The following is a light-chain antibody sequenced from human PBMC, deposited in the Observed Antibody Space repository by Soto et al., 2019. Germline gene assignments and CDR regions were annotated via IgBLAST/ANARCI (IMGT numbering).Light chain of an antibody. V-gene: IGKV3-20*01. Sequence: IVLTQSPGTLSLSPGERATLSCRASQSVSSSYLVWYQQKPGQAPRLLIYGASSRATGIPDRFSGSGSGTDFTLTISRLEPEDFAVYYCQQYGSSSSFGGGTKVDIK. CDR1: QSVSSSY. CDR3: QQYGSSSS. CDR2: GAS. J-gene: IGKJ4*01.